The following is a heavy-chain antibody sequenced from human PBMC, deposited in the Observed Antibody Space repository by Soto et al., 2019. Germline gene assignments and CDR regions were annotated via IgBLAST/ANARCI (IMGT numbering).Heavy chain of an antibody. Sequence: QMQLVQSGGGVVQPGRSLRLSCAASVFTFSHYHMHWVRQAPGKGLEWVAVVSFDGSNKYYRDSVKGRFTISKDNGKNTLYLQMNDLRHEDTAVYYCARLPGPLVSVLYIYPMDARETPSDVDVWGQGTSVTVSS. CDR3: ARLPGPLVSVLYIYPMDARETPSDVDV. D-gene: IGHD2-21*02. V-gene: IGHV3-30*03. J-gene: IGHJ6*02. CDR2: VSFDGSNK. CDR1: VFTFSHYH.